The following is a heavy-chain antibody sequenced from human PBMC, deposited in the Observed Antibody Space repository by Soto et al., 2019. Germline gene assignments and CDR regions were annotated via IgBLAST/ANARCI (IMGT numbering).Heavy chain of an antibody. CDR3: AREKVVVVAAYNWFDP. V-gene: IGHV4-34*01. J-gene: IGHJ5*02. CDR2: INHSGST. CDR1: GGSFSGYY. Sequence: SETLSLTCAVYGGSFSGYYWSWIRQPPGKGLEWIGEINHSGSTNYNPSLKSRVTISVDTSKNQFSLKLSSVTAADTAVYYCAREKVVVVAAYNWFDPWGQGTLVTVSS. D-gene: IGHD2-15*01.